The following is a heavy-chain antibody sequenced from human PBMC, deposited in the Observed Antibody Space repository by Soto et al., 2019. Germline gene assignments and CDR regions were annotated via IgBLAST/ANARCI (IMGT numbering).Heavy chain of an antibody. Sequence: SETLSLTCTVSGGSIGSSSYYWGWIRQPPGKGLEWIGSIYHSGSTNYNPSLKSRVTISVDKSKNQFSLKLSSVTAADTAVYYCARDGYYDILTGLDYWGQGTLVTVSS. J-gene: IGHJ4*02. CDR1: GGSIGSSSYY. D-gene: IGHD3-9*01. V-gene: IGHV4-39*07. CDR2: IYHSGST. CDR3: ARDGYYDILTGLDY.